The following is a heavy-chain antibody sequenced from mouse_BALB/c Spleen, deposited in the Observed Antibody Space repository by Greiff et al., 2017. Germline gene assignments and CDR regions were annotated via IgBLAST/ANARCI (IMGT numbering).Heavy chain of an antibody. CDR2: INPSSGYT. CDR3: ASHITTVVGGDY. Sequence: VQLQQSAAELARPGASVKMSCKASGYTFTSYTMHWVKQRPGQGLEWIGYINPSSGYTEYNQKFKDKTTLTADKSSSTAYMQLSSLTSEDSAVYYCASHITTVVGGDYWGQGTTLTVSS. CDR1: GYTFTSYT. J-gene: IGHJ2*01. V-gene: IGHV1-4*02. D-gene: IGHD1-1*01.